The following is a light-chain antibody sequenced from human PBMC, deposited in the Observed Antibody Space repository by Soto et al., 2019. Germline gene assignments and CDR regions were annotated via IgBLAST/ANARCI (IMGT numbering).Light chain of an antibody. CDR3: QAWDNSTPVV. CDR2: EDR. CDR1: KLGDKY. Sequence: YELTQPPSVSVSPGQTASITCSGDKLGDKYACWYQQKPGQSPVLVIYEDRKRPSGIPERFSGSNSGNTATLTISGTQAMDEADYYCQAWDNSTPVVFGGGTQLTVL. J-gene: IGLJ2*01. V-gene: IGLV3-1*01.